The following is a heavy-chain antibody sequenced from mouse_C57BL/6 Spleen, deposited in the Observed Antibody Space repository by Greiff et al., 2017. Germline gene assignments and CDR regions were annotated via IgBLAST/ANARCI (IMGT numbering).Heavy chain of an antibody. D-gene: IGHD6-1*01. CDR2: IDPSDSYT. Sequence: QVQLQQPGAELVMPGASVKLSCKASGYTFTSYWMHWVKQRPGQGLEWIGEIDPSDSYTNYNQKFKGKSPLTVDKSSSTAYMQLSSLTSEDSAVYYFARYNLGFDYWGQGTTLTVSS. V-gene: IGHV1-69*01. J-gene: IGHJ2*01. CDR3: ARYNLGFDY. CDR1: GYTFTSYW.